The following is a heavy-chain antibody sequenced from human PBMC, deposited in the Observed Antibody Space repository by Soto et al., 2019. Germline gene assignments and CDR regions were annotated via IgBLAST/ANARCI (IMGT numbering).Heavy chain of an antibody. J-gene: IGHJ6*01. Sequence: ASVKVSSKASGSTFTSYDINWVRQATGQGLEWMGWMNPNSGNTGYAQKFQGRVTMTRNTSISTAYMELSSLRSEDTAVDHCARGRGRHHPFWGKGTTVTVSS. CDR1: GSTFTSYD. D-gene: IGHD3-16*01. V-gene: IGHV1-8*01. CDR2: MNPNSGNT. CDR3: ARGRGRHHPF.